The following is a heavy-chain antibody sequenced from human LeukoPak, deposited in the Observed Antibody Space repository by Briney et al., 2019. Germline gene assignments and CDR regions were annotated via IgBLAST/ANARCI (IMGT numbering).Heavy chain of an antibody. V-gene: IGHV5-51*01. Sequence: GESLKISCKGSGYSFTSYWIGWVRQMPGKGLEWMGIIYPDDSDTRYSPSFQGQVTMSADKSISTAYLQWSSLKASDTVMYYCARRGYSYGFGLWGQGTLVTVSS. CDR1: GYSFTSYW. J-gene: IGHJ5*02. D-gene: IGHD5-18*01. CDR2: IYPDDSDT. CDR3: ARRGYSYGFGL.